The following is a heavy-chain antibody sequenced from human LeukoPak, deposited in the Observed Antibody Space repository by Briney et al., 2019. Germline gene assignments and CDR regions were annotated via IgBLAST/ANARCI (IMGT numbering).Heavy chain of an antibody. V-gene: IGHV4-59*01. D-gene: IGHD2-2*01. J-gene: IGHJ3*02. Sequence: SETLSLTCAVSGGYISNYYWNWIRQSPGKGLEWIGSVHYSGSTNYNPSLKSRVTISVDTSKNQFSLKLSSVTAADTAVYYCARASNVGQLLQRVVDAFDIWGQGTMVTVSS. CDR3: ARASNVGQLLQRVVDAFDI. CDR1: GGYISNYY. CDR2: VHYSGST.